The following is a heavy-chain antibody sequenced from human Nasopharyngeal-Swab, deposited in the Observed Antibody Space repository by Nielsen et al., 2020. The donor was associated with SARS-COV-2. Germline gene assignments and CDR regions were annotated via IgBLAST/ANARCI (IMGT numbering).Heavy chain of an antibody. CDR1: GFTFSDYY. V-gene: IGHV3-11*01. CDR3: ATTPRRFLEWFLFDY. CDR2: ISTSGRST. D-gene: IGHD3-3*01. Sequence: GGSLRLSCAASGFTFSDYYMAWIRQAPGKGLEWVSYISTSGRSTDSADSVKGRFTISRDNANNLLFLQMNSLRGDDTAVYYCATTPRRFLEWFLFDYWGQGTLVTVSS. J-gene: IGHJ4*02.